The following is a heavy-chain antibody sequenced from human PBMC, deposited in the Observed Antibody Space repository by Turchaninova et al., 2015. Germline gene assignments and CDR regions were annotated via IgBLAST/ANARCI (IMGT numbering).Heavy chain of an antibody. CDR3: ARDSPGIPFDY. Sequence: EVQLVESGGGLVPPGGSLRPACAAVGFTFNAYTMNGARQAPGRGLRWLSYSDTSGDTKHYADSVKGRFTISRDNAQNSLFLQMNSLRAEDTAVYYCARDSPGIPFDYWGQGTLVTVSS. D-gene: IGHD1-26*01. CDR1: GFTFNAYT. J-gene: IGHJ4*02. V-gene: IGHV3-48*04. CDR2: SDTSGDTK.